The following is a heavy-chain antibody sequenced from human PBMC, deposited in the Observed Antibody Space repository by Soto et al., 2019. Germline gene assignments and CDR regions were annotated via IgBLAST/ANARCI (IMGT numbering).Heavy chain of an antibody. D-gene: IGHD4-17*01. J-gene: IGHJ4*02. CDR1: GFTFSNYA. CDR3: ARDTAYGDYGLDYFDY. V-gene: IGHV3-23*01. CDR2: ISASGGST. Sequence: EVQLLESGGGLVQPGGSLRLSCATSGFTFSNYAMSWVRQAPGKGLEWVSGISASGGSTYYADSVKGRFTISRDNSRNTQSLQMNSLRVEDTAVYYCARDTAYGDYGLDYFDYWGQGTLVTVSS.